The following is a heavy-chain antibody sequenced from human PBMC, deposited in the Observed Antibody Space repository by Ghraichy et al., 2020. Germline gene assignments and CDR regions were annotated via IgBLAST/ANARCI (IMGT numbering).Heavy chain of an antibody. Sequence: GGSLRLSCAASGFPFNTYTMSWVRQAPGKGLEWVSSISSSGTHTYYADSIKGRFTISRDNADNSLSLQMNSLRDEDTAVYYCARDWYFYGSGSYSQDHYYYLDVWGKGTTVTVSS. CDR3: ARDWYFYGSGSYSQDHYYYLDV. V-gene: IGHV3-21*01. CDR2: ISSSGTHT. D-gene: IGHD3-10*01. J-gene: IGHJ6*03. CDR1: GFPFNTYT.